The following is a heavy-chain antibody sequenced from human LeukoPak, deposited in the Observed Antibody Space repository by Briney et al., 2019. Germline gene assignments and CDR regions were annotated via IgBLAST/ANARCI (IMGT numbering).Heavy chain of an antibody. D-gene: IGHD2-2*01. Sequence: GGSLRLSCAASGFTFSSYSMNWVRQAPGKGLEWVSGISWNSGSIGYADSVKGRFTISRDNAKNSLYLQMNSLRAEDTALYYCAKDHYCSSTSCPPDFDYWGQGTLVTVSS. CDR1: GFTFSSYS. CDR2: ISWNSGSI. V-gene: IGHV3-9*01. J-gene: IGHJ4*02. CDR3: AKDHYCSSTSCPPDFDY.